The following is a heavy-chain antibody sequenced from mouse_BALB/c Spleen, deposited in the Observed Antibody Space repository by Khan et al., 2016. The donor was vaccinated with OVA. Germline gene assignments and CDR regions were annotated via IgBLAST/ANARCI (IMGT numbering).Heavy chain of an antibody. Sequence: EVQLQESGPGLVKPSQSLSLTCTVTGYSITSGYGWNWIRQFPGNKLEWMGYISYSGSTNYNPSLKSRISITRDTSKNHFLLQLNSVTTEDKATYYCARTASIKYWGQGTTLTVSS. D-gene: IGHD1-2*01. CDR1: GYSITSGYG. CDR2: ISYSGST. V-gene: IGHV3-2*02. CDR3: ARTASIKY. J-gene: IGHJ2*01.